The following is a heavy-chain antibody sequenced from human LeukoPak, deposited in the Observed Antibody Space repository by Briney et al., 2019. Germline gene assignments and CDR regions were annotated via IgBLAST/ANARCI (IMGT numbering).Heavy chain of an antibody. J-gene: IGHJ4*02. D-gene: IGHD2-2*01. V-gene: IGHV3-23*01. CDR2: ISGSGGST. CDR1: GFTFSSYA. Sequence: GGSLTLSCAASGFTFSSYAMSWVRQAPGEGLEWVSAISGSGGSTYYADSVKGRFTISRDNSKNTLYLQMNSLRAEDTAVYYCAKGSRAYPLLSFLAYWGQGTLVTVSS. CDR3: AKGSRAYPLLSFLAY.